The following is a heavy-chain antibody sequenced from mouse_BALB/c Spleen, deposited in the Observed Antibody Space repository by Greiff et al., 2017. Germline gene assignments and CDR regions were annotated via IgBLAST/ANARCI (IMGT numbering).Heavy chain of an antibody. V-gene: IGHV10-1*02. D-gene: IGHD2-4*01. CDR3: VRHGDYDPMDY. CDR2: IRSKSNNYAT. Sequence: EVQLVESGGGLVQPKGSLKLSCAASGFTFNTYAMNWVRQAPGKGLEWVARIRSKSNNYATYYADSVKDRFTISRDDSQSMLYLQMNNLKTEDTAMYYCVRHGDYDPMDYWGQGTSVTVSS. CDR1: GFTFNTYA. J-gene: IGHJ4*01.